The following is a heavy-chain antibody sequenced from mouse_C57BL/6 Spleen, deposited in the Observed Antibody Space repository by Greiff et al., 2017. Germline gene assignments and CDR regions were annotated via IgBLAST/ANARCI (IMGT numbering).Heavy chain of an antibody. Sequence: QVQLQQPGAELVKPGASVKLSCKASGYTFTSYWLHWVKQRPGRGLEWIGRIDPTSGGTKYNEKFKSKATLTVDKPSSTAYMQLISLTTEDSSVYYCARLSNPDYYAIDYWGQGTPVTVSS. CDR1: GYTFTSYW. J-gene: IGHJ4*01. CDR3: ARLSNPDYYAIDY. D-gene: IGHD2-5*01. V-gene: IGHV1-72*01. CDR2: IDPTSGGT.